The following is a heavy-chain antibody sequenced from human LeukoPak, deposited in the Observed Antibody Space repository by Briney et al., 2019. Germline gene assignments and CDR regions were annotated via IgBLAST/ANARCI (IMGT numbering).Heavy chain of an antibody. CDR3: ARHRCHGYCSNQDRNWFDP. V-gene: IGHV3-53*01. Sequence: GGSLRLSCAASGFTVSSNYMSWVRQAPGKGLEWVSVIYSGGSTYYADSVKGRFTISRDNSKNTLYLQMNSLRAEDTAVYYCARHRCHGYCSNQDRNWFDPWGQGTLVTVSS. J-gene: IGHJ5*02. CDR2: IYSGGST. CDR1: GFTVSSNY. D-gene: IGHD2-2*01.